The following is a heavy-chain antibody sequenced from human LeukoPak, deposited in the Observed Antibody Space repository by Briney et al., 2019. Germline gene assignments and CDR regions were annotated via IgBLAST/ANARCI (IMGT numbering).Heavy chain of an antibody. Sequence: ASVKVSRKASGGTFSSYAISWVRQAPGQGLEWMGGIIPIFGTANYAQKFQGRVTITTDESTSTAYMELSSLRSEDTAVYYCARGYYDSSGYYHYWGQGTLVTVSS. CDR3: ARGYYDSSGYYHY. J-gene: IGHJ4*02. V-gene: IGHV1-69*05. D-gene: IGHD3-22*01. CDR2: IIPIFGTA. CDR1: GGTFSSYA.